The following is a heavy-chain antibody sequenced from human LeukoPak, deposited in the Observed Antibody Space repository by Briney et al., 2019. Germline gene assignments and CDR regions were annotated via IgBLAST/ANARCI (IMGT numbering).Heavy chain of an antibody. V-gene: IGHV4-59*05. CDR2: IYYRGST. J-gene: IGHJ1*01. D-gene: IGHD2-15*01. Sequence: KPSETLSLTCTVSGGSITNYYWSWIRQPPEKGLEWIGSIYYRGSTYYNPSLKSRVTISVDTSKNQFSLKLSSVTAADTAVYYCARMARCSGGSCYTRVVQYFQHWSQGTLVTVSS. CDR3: ARMARCSGGSCYTRVVQYFQH. CDR1: GGSITNYY.